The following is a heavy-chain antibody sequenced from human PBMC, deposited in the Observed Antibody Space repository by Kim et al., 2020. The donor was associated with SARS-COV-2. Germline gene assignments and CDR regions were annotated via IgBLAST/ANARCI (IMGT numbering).Heavy chain of an antibody. D-gene: IGHD4-17*01. CDR2: IKQVGSEK. CDR3: ARAPIIPGMLATVTSKFSYAFDI. Sequence: GGSMRLSCAASGFTFSSYWMSWVRQAQGKGLEWVANIKQVGSEKYYVDSVKGRFTISRDNVKDSLYLQMNSLRAEDTAVYYCARAPIIPGMLATVTSKFSYAFDIWGQGTMVTVSS. V-gene: IGHV3-7*03. CDR1: GFTFSSYW. J-gene: IGHJ3*02.